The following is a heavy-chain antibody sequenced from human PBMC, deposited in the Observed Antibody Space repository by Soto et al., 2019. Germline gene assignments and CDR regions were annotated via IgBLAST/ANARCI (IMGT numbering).Heavy chain of an antibody. CDR2: IYHSGST. CDR1: GGSSSSGGYS. D-gene: IGHD4-17*01. CDR3: PRSSTVVTPIYFDY. V-gene: IGHV4-30-2*01. Sequence: QLQLQESGSGLVKPSQTLSLTCAVSGGSSSSGGYSWSWIRQPPGKGLEWIGYIYHSGSTYYNPSLKSRVTLTVDMSKNQFSLKLSSVTAADTAVYYCPRSSTVVTPIYFDYWGQGTLVTVSS. J-gene: IGHJ4*02.